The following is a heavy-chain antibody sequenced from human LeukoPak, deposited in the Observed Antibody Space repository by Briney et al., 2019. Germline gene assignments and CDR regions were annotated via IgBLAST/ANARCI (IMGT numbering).Heavy chain of an antibody. CDR3: ARGNYYDSSGYYPHYDYYYYMDV. V-gene: IGHV4-34*01. Sequence: SETLSLTCAVYGGSFSGYYWSWIRQPPGKGLEWIGEINHRRSTNYNPSLKSRVTISVDTSKNQFSLKLSSVTAADTAVYYCARGNYYDSSGYYPHYDYYYYMDVWGKGTTVTVSS. CDR2: INHRRST. D-gene: IGHD3-22*01. CDR1: GGSFSGYY. J-gene: IGHJ6*03.